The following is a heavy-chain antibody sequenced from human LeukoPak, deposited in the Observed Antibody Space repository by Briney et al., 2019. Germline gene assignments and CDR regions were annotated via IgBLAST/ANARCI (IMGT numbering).Heavy chain of an antibody. CDR1: GGSISSSSSY. CDR2: IYHSGST. V-gene: IGHV4-39*07. J-gene: IGHJ2*01. CDR3: ARIQEADWYFDL. Sequence: KPSETLSLTCTVSGGSISSSSSYWGWVRQPPGKGLEWIGSIYHSGSTYYNPSLKSRVTISVDTSKNQFSLKLSSVTAADTAVYYCARIQEADWYFDLWGRGTLVTVSS.